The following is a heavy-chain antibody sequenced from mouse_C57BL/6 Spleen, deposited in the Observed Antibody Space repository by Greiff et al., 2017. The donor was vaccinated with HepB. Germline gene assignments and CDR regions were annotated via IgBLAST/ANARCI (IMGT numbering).Heavy chain of an antibody. Sequence: VQLQQSGPGLVAPSQSLSITCTVSGFSLTSYGVDWVRQSPGKGLEWLGVIWGVGSTNYNSALKSRLSISKDNSKSQVFLKMNSLQTDDTAMYYCASRNYDYVFAYWGQGTLVTVSA. CDR3: ASRNYDYVFAY. V-gene: IGHV2-6*01. D-gene: IGHD2-4*01. CDR1: GFSLTSYG. J-gene: IGHJ3*01. CDR2: IWGVGST.